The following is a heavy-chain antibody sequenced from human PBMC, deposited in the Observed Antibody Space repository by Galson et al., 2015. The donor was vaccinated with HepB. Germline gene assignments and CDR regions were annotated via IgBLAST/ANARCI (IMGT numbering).Heavy chain of an antibody. J-gene: IGHJ5*02. CDR1: GFTVSTYS. CDR2: ISSSSSTT. CDR3: ARSTASSWYPNWFDP. D-gene: IGHD6-13*01. V-gene: IGHV3-48*01. Sequence: SLRLSCAASGFTVSTYSINWVHQAPGKGLEWISHISSSSSTTYYADSVKGRFTISRDNAKNSLCLQMNSLRAEDTAMYYCARSTASSWYPNWFDPWGQGTLVTVSS.